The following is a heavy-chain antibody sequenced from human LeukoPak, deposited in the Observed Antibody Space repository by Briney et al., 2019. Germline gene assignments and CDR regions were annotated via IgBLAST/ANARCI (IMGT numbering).Heavy chain of an antibody. J-gene: IGHJ4*02. CDR1: SXYA. V-gene: IGHV3-23*01. CDR2: ISGSAGST. CDR3: ANLASY. Sequence: SXYAMXXVRQAXGMGLEWVSAISGSAGSTYYADSVKGRFTISRDNSKNTLYLQMNSLRAEDTAVYYCANLASYWGQGTLVTVSS.